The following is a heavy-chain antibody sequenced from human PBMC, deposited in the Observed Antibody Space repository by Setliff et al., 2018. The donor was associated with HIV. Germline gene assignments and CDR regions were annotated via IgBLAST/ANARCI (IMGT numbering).Heavy chain of an antibody. CDR2: IKQDGSEK. CDR3: TTGYTSAPHDNY. V-gene: IGHV3-7*03. J-gene: IGHJ4*02. CDR1: GFTFSSYW. Sequence: GGSLRLSCAASGFTFSSYWMSWVRQAPGKGLEWVANIKQDGSEKYYVDSVKGRFTISRDNAKNSLYLQVNNLRAEDTAVYYCTTGYTSAPHDNYWGQGTLVTVSS. D-gene: IGHD6-25*01.